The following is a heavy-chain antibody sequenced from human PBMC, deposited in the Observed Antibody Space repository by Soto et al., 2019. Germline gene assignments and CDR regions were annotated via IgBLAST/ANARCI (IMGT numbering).Heavy chain of an antibody. CDR1: GFTFSSYW. CDR3: ARGDCHDTSGPFSDAFDV. CDR2: IKQDGSQK. V-gene: IGHV3-7*04. Sequence: EVPVVESGGGLVQPGGSLRLSCAASGFTFSSYWMSWVRQAPGKGLEWVANIKQDGSQKWYGDSVKGRFTISRDNTKNSLYLQMNSLRAEDSAVDYCARGDCHDTSGPFSDAFDVWGQGTMVTVSS. D-gene: IGHD3-22*01. J-gene: IGHJ3*01.